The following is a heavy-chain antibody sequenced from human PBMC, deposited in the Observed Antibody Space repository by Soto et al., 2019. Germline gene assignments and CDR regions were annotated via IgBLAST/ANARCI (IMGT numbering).Heavy chain of an antibody. CDR1: GYTFTSYG. CDR3: ARDVGFYDFCSGYYKGSDAFDI. J-gene: IGHJ3*02. Sequence: ASVKVSCKASGYTFTSYGISWVRQAPGQGLEWMGRISAYNGNTNYAQKLQGRVTMTTDTSTSTAYMELRSLRSDDTAVYYCARDVGFYDFCSGYYKGSDAFDIWGQGTMVTVSS. V-gene: IGHV1-18*04. CDR2: ISAYNGNT. D-gene: IGHD3-3*01.